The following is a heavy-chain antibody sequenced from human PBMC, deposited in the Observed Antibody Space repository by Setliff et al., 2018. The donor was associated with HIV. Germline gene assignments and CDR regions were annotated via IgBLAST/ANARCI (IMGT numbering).Heavy chain of an antibody. J-gene: IGHJ5*01. V-gene: IGHV4-34*01. CDR3: AGVRLELRQYWFDS. CDR1: TESLTRYD. CDR2: IDDSGGI. Sequence: SETLSLTCAVYTESLTRYDWAWIRQSPEKGLEWIGEIDDSGGIIYNPSLQSRVTISVDTSKNQFSLKLNSVTAADTAVYYCAGVRLELRQYWFDSWGQGSPVTVSS. D-gene: IGHD1-7*01.